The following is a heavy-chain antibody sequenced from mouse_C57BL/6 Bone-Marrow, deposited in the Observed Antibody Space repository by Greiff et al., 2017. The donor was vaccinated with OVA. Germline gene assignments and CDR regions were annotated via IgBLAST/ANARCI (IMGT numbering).Heavy chain of an antibody. D-gene: IGHD2-1*01. CDR1: GFTFSSYG. V-gene: IGHV5-6*01. CDR2: ISSGGSYT. Sequence: VQLKESGGDLVKPGGSLKLSCAASGFTFSSYGMSWVRQTPDKRLAWVATISSGGSYTYYPDSVKGRFTLSRDNAENTLYLQMSSLKSEDTAMYYCARQGGKGWFAYWGQGTLVTVSA. CDR3: ARQGGKGWFAY. J-gene: IGHJ3*01.